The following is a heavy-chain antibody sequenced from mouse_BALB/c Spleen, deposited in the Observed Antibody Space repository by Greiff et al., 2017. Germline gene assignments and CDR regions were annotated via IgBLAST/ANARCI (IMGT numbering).Heavy chain of an antibody. V-gene: IGHV1-7*01. CDR3: AYGSPFYAMDY. Sequence: QVHVKQSGAELAKPGASVKMSCKASGYTFTSYWMHWVKQRPGQGLEWIGYINPSTGYTEYNQKFKDKATLTADKSSSTAYMQLSSLTSEDSAVYYCAYGSPFYAMDYWGQGTSVTVSS. J-gene: IGHJ4*01. CDR2: INPSTGYT. D-gene: IGHD1-1*01. CDR1: GYTFTSYW.